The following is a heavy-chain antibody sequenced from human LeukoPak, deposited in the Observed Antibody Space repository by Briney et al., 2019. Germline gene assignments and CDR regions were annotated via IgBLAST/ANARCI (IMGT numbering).Heavy chain of an antibody. D-gene: IGHD1-14*01. CDR2: INQGGSDK. V-gene: IGHV3-7*01. J-gene: IGHJ4*02. CDR1: GFTFSGHW. CDR3: TRDRSRAEDD. Sequence: PGGSLRLSCAASGFTFSGHWMSWVRQAPGKGLEWVANINQGGSDKYYVDSVKGRFPISKDNANNLLYLQMNSLRGEDTAVYYCTRDRSRAEDDWGQGTLVTVSS.